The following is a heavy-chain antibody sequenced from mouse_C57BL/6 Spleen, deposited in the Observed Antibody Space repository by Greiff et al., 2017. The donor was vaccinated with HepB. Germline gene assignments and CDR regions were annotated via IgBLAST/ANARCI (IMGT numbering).Heavy chain of an antibody. CDR3: ARDSAY. J-gene: IGHJ3*01. V-gene: IGHV3-6*01. CDR1: GYSITSGYY. CDR2: ISYDGSN. Sequence: EVQLQESGPGLVKPSQSLSLTCSVTGYSITSGYYWNWIRQFPGNKLEWMGYISYDGSNNYNPSLKTRISITRDTSKNQFFLKLNSVTTEDTATYYCARDSAYWGQGTLVTVSA.